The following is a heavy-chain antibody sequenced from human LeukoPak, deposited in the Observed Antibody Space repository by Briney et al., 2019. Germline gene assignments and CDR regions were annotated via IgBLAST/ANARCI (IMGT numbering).Heavy chain of an antibody. Sequence: GGSLRLSCAASGFTFSSYAMSWVRQAPGKGLEWVSAISGSGGSTYYADSVKGRFTISRDNSKNTLYLQMNSLRAEDTAVYYCAKDPTHYRVWDYYETIGLSYWGQGTLVTVSS. D-gene: IGHD3-22*01. CDR2: ISGSGGST. J-gene: IGHJ4*02. CDR1: GFTFSSYA. CDR3: AKDPTHYRVWDYYETIGLSY. V-gene: IGHV3-23*01.